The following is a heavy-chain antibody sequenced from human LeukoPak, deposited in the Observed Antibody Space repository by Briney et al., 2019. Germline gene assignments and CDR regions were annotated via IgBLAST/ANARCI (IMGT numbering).Heavy chain of an antibody. J-gene: IGHJ6*03. Sequence: PSETLSLTCTVSGGSISSYYWSWIRQPPGKGLEWIGYIYYSGSTNYNPSLKSRVTISVDTSKNQFSLKLSSVTAADTAVYYCARARGGYYYYYYMDVWGKGTTVTVSS. V-gene: IGHV4-59*01. D-gene: IGHD2-15*01. CDR3: ARARGGYYYYYYMDV. CDR2: IYYSGST. CDR1: GGSISSYY.